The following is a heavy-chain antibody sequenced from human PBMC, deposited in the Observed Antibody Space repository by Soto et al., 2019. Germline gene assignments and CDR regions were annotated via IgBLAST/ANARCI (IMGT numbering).Heavy chain of an antibody. V-gene: IGHV1-8*01. J-gene: IGHJ4*02. Sequence: GXSVKVSCKASGYTFTSYDINWVRQATGQGLEWMGWMNPNTGNTGYAQKFQGRVTMTRNTSISTAYMELSSLRSEDTAVYYCARPITMVRGVMGYWGQGTLVTVSS. CDR1: GYTFTSYD. CDR2: MNPNTGNT. D-gene: IGHD3-10*01. CDR3: ARPITMVRGVMGY.